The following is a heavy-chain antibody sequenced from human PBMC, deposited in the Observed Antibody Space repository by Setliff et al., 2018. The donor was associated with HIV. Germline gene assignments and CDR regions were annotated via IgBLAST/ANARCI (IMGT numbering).Heavy chain of an antibody. D-gene: IGHD3-10*01. CDR3: GAYYYGSGKIDY. CDR2: IWYDGSRT. Sequence: GGSLRLSCAASGFTFSSYGMHWVRQAPGKGLEWVAVIWYDGSRTYYADSVRGRFTISRDNSKNTLFLQMNSLRAEDTAVYYCGAYYYGSGKIDYWGQGTLVTVSS. V-gene: IGHV3-33*03. CDR1: GFTFSSYG. J-gene: IGHJ4*02.